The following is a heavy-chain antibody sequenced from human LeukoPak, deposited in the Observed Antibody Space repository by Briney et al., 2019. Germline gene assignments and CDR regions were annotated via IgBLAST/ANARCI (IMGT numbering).Heavy chain of an antibody. Sequence: GGSLRLSCAASGFTFSSYAMSWVRQAPGKGLEWVSAISGSGGSTYYADSVKGRFTISRDNSKNTLYLQMNSLRAEDTAVYYCAKDDSSGAGDPDAFDIWGQGTMVTVSS. CDR1: GFTFSSYA. CDR3: AKDDSSGAGDPDAFDI. V-gene: IGHV3-23*01. CDR2: ISGSGGST. J-gene: IGHJ3*02. D-gene: IGHD6-19*01.